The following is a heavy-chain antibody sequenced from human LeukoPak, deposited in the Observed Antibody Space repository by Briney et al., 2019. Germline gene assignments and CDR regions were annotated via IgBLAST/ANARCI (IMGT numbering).Heavy chain of an antibody. CDR2: ISGSGGST. CDR3: AKVISYYDFWSGSKYYYYGMDV. J-gene: IGHJ6*02. D-gene: IGHD3-3*01. CDR1: GFTFSSYA. Sequence: PGGSLRLSCAASGFTFSSYAMSWVRQAPGKGLEWVSAISGSGGSTYYADSVKGRFTISRDNSKNTLYLQMNSLRAEDTAVYYCAKVISYYDFWSGSKYYYYGMDVWGQGTTVTVSS. V-gene: IGHV3-23*01.